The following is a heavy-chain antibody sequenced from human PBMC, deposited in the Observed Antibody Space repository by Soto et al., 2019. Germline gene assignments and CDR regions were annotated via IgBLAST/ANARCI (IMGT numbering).Heavy chain of an antibody. CDR2: IYYSGST. J-gene: IGHJ5*02. CDR3: ARVDYYDSSGYPSWFDP. CDR1: DGSISSYY. V-gene: IGHV4-59*01. Sequence: ASETLSLTCTVSDGSISSYYWSWIRQPPGKGLEWIGYIYYSGSTNYNPSLKSRVTISVDTSKNQFSLKLSSVTAADTAVYYCARVDYYDSSGYPSWFDPWGQGTLVTVS. D-gene: IGHD3-22*01.